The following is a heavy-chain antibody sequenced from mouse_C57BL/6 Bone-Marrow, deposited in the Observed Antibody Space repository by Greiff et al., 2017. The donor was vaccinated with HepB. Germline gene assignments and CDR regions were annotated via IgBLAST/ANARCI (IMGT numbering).Heavy chain of an antibody. Sequence: DVHLVESGGGLVKPGGSLKLSCAASGFTFSDYGMHWVRQAPEKGLEWVAYISSGSSTIYYADTVKGRFTISRDNAKNTLFLQMTSLRSEDTAMYYCARQNAMDYWGQGTSVTVSS. CDR2: ISSGSSTI. J-gene: IGHJ4*01. CDR3: ARQNAMDY. V-gene: IGHV5-17*01. CDR1: GFTFSDYG.